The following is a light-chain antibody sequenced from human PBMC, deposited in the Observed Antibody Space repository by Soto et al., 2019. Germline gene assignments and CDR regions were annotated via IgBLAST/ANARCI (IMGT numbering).Light chain of an antibody. Sequence: ERVMTQYEAGRAVSPGERATLSCRASQSVSSYLAWYQQKPGQAPRLLIFDASNRATGIPARFSGSGSGTDFTLTISSLEPEDFAVYYCQQRSNWPLTFGGGTKVDI. CDR1: QSVSSY. V-gene: IGKV3-11*01. CDR3: QQRSNWPLT. CDR2: DAS. J-gene: IGKJ4*01.